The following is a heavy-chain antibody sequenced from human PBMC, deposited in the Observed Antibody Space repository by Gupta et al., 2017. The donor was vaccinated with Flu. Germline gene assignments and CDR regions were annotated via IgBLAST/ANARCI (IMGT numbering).Heavy chain of an antibody. CDR1: GYNFTSYA. V-gene: IGHV1-3*01. J-gene: IGHJ4*02. Sequence: QVQLVQSVAAAQTPGASVKVSCKASGYNFTSYAIHWVRRAHRQRLEWMEWINAGNGNTKYSQKFQGRVTITRDTSASTAYMELSSLRSEDTAVYYCAREVGYSSSWPDYWCQGTLVTVSS. CDR3: AREVGYSSSWPDY. CDR2: INAGNGNT. D-gene: IGHD6-13*01.